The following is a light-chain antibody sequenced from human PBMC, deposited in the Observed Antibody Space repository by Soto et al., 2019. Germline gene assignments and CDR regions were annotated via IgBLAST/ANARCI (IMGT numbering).Light chain of an antibody. V-gene: IGKV3-11*01. CDR3: QQRSDWPLT. CDR1: QSISSY. Sequence: EIVLTQSPATPSLSPGERATLSCRASQSISSYLAWYQHKPGQSPRLLIYDASNRASGIPARFSGSGSGTDFTLTISSLEPEDSAVYYCQQRSDWPLTFGGGTKVDIK. J-gene: IGKJ4*01. CDR2: DAS.